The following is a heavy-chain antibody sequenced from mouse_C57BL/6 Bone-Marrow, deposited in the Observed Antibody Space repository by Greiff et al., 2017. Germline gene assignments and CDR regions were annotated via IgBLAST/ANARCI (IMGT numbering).Heavy chain of an antibody. CDR2: IYPSDSET. V-gene: IGHV1-61*01. CDR3: ARAAYYSNFLYAMDY. Sequence: QVQLQQPVAELVRPGSSVKLSCKASGYTFTSYWMDWVKQRPGQGLEWIGNIYPSDSETHYNQKFKDKATLTVDKSSSTAYMQLSSLTSEDSAVYYCARAAYYSNFLYAMDYWGQGTSVTVSS. D-gene: IGHD2-5*01. J-gene: IGHJ4*01. CDR1: GYTFTSYW.